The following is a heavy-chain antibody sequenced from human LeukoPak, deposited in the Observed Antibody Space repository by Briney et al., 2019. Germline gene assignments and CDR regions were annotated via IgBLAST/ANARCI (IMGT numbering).Heavy chain of an antibody. J-gene: IGHJ4*02. CDR1: DGSISSYY. Sequence: KPPETLSLTCTVSDGSISSYYWSWIRQPPGKGLEWIGYISYSGSTNYIPSLKSRVTISVDTSKNQFSLKLSSVTAADTAVYYCARGLGSSSNHPLDWGQGTLVTVSS. CDR2: ISYSGST. CDR3: ARGLGSSSNHPLD. V-gene: IGHV4-59*01. D-gene: IGHD6-13*01.